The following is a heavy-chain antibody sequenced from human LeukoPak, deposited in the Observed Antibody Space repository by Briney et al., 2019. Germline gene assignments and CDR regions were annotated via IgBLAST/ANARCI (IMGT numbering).Heavy chain of an antibody. V-gene: IGHV3-30*02. Sequence: PGGSLRLSCAASGFTFSSYGMHWVRQAPAKGLEWVAFIRYDGSNKYYADSVKGRFTISRDNSKNTLYLQMNSLRAEDTAVYYCAKEGYSSSPGYYYYYMDVWGKGTTVTVSS. CDR3: AKEGYSSSPGYYYYYMDV. CDR2: IRYDGSNK. D-gene: IGHD6-6*01. CDR1: GFTFSSYG. J-gene: IGHJ6*03.